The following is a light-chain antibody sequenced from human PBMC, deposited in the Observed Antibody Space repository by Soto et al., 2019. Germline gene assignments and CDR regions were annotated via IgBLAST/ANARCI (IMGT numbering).Light chain of an antibody. CDR1: SSDVGGYNY. CDR3: CSYTVSGTYV. J-gene: IGLJ1*01. V-gene: IGLV2-14*01. CDR2: AVS. Sequence: SGLAQPASVSGSPGKSITISCTGTSSDVGGYNYVSWYQQHPGKAPKLMIYAVSNRPSGVSNRFSGSKSGNTATLTISGLQAEDEADYYCCSYTVSGTYVFGTGTKVTVL.